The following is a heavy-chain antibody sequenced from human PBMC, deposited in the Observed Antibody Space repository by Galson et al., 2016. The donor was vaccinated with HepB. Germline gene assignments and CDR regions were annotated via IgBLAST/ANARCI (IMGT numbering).Heavy chain of an antibody. CDR2: ISGSGGNT. CDR1: GFTFSSYA. CDR3: ARSISRTNGPPFDY. Sequence: SLRLSCAASGFTFSSYAMGWVRQAPGKGLKWVSAISGSGGNTYYADSVKGRFTISRDNSKNTLFLQLNSLRAEDTAVYYCARSISRTNGPPFDYWGQGTQVTVSS. D-gene: IGHD1-20*01. J-gene: IGHJ4*02. V-gene: IGHV3-23*01.